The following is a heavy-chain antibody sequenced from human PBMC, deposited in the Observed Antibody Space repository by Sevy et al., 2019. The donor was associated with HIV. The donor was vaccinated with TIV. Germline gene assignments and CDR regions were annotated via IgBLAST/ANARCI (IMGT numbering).Heavy chain of an antibody. D-gene: IGHD4-17*01. CDR3: AGGAPRRRFAFDI. V-gene: IGHV4-30-2*01. CDR2: IYYGGST. CDR1: GGSISSEGYS. J-gene: IGHJ3*02. Sequence: SETLSLTCDVSGGSISSEGYSWSWLRLPPGKGLEWIGYIYYGGSTFYNPSLKSRVALTEDRSKNPFSLTLSSVTAADAAVYYSAGGAPRRRFAFDIWGQGILVTVSS.